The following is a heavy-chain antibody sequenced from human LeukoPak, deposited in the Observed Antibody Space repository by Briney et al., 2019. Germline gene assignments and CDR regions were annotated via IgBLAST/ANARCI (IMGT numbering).Heavy chain of an antibody. CDR2: ISAYNGNT. CDR3: AREGPYYYDSSGYYYSYYFDY. V-gene: IGHV1-18*01. J-gene: IGHJ4*02. CDR1: GYTFTSYG. D-gene: IGHD3-22*01. Sequence: ASVKVSCKASGYTFTSYGISWVRQAPGQGLEWMGWISAYNGNTNYAQKLQGRVTMTTDTSTSTAYMELRSLRSDDTAAYYCAREGPYYYDSSGYYYSYYFDYWGQGTLVTVSS.